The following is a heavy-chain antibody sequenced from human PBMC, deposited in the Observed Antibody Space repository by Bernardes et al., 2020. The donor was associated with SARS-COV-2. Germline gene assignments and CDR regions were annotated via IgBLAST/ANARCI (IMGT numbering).Heavy chain of an antibody. CDR3: ARLGVVSTIFGVVIITGAEYFQH. Sequence: SETLSLTCTVSGGSISSSSYYWGWIRQPPGKGLEWIGSIYYSGSTYYNPSLKSRVTISVDTSKNQFSLKLSSVTAADTAVYYCARLGVVSTIFGVVIITGAEYFQHLGQGTLVTVSS. CDR1: GGSISSSSYY. D-gene: IGHD3-3*01. CDR2: IYYSGST. J-gene: IGHJ1*01. V-gene: IGHV4-39*01.